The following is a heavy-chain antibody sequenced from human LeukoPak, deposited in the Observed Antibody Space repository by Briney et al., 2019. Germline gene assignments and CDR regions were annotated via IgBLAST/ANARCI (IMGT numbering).Heavy chain of an antibody. CDR1: GFTFSSYW. V-gene: IGHV3-7*01. CDR2: IKQDGSEK. Sequence: GGSLRLSCAASGFTFSSYWMSWVRQAPGKWLEWVANIKQDGSEKYYVDSVKGRFTISRDNAKNSLYLQMNSLRAEDTAVYYCARDYYDSSGYYYDDAFDIWGQGTMVTVSS. J-gene: IGHJ3*02. D-gene: IGHD3-22*01. CDR3: ARDYYDSSGYYYDDAFDI.